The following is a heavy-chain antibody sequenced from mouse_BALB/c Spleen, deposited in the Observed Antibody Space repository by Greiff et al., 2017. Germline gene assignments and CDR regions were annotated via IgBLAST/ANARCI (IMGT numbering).Heavy chain of an antibody. D-gene: IGHD1-3*01. CDR2: ISSGGSYT. J-gene: IGHJ4*01. CDR3: ARQSGSKDYYAMDY. V-gene: IGHV5-6*01. CDR1: GFTFSSYG. Sequence: EVQVVESGGDLVKPGGSLKLSCAASGFTFSSYGMSWVRQTPDKRLEWVATISSGGSYTYYPDSVKGRFTISRDNAKNTLYLQMSSLKSEDTAMYYCARQSGSKDYYAMDYWGQGTSVTVSS.